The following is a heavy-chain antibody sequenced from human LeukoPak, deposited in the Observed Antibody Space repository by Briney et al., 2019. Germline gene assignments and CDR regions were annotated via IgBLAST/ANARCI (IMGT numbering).Heavy chain of an antibody. CDR2: ISNYNGNS. D-gene: IGHD3-3*01. Sequence: SVTDSCKASGYTFNSYDMTWVRQPPGQGLEWMAWISNYNGNSNYAQKVQGRVTITTDTSTSTAYMELRSLRSDDTAVYYCARVLRYDFWSAYYFDYWGQGTLVTVSS. CDR1: GYTFNSYD. J-gene: IGHJ4*02. V-gene: IGHV1-18*01. CDR3: ARVLRYDFWSAYYFDY.